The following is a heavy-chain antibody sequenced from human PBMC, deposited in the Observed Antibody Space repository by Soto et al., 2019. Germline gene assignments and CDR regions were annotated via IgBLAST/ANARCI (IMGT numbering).Heavy chain of an antibody. CDR2: IIPILGIA. CDR3: ARGGPLGYGFDH. D-gene: IGHD3-16*01. V-gene: IGHV1-69*02. CDR1: GGTFSRYT. Sequence: QVQLVQSGAEVKKPGSSVKVSCKASGGTFSRYTISWVRQAPGQGLEWMGRIIPILGIANYAQKFQGRVTITADKSTSTAYMELSSLRSEDTAVYYCARGGPLGYGFDHWGQGNLVTVSS. J-gene: IGHJ5*02.